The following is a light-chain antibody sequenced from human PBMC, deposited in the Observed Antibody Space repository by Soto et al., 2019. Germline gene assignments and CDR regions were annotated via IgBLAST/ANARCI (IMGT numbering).Light chain of an antibody. J-gene: IGKJ1*01. CDR2: AAS. V-gene: IGKV1-27*01. CDR1: QGISNY. CDR3: HKFNSALRT. Sequence: DIQMTQSPSSLSASVGDRVTITCRASQGISNYLAWYQQKPGKVPKLLIYAASTLQSVVPSRFNGRGSGTDFTLTTSSRQPADVATYYFHKFNSALRTFGQGTKVEIK.